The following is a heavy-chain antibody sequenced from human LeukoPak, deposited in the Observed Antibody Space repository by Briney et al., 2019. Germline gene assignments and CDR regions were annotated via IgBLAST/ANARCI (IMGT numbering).Heavy chain of an antibody. D-gene: IGHD6-6*01. CDR1: GFTFRSYS. V-gene: IGHV3-48*01. CDR3: ARASPFDI. J-gene: IGHJ3*02. CDR2: ITSSSGTI. Sequence: PGGSLRLSCAASGFTFRSYSMTWVRQAPGKGLEWVSYITSSSGTIYYADSVKGRFTISRDNAKNSLYLQMNSLRAEDTAVYYCARASPFDIWGQGTMVTVSS.